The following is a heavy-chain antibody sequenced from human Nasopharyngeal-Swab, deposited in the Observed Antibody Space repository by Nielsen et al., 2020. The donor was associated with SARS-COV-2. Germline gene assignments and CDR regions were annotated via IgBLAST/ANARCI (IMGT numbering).Heavy chain of an antibody. CDR1: GFAFGNYA. D-gene: IGHD1-26*01. CDR3: AKEGSIIVGTFFDS. Sequence: GESLKISCTVSGFAFGNYAMSWVRQAPGKGLEWVSGISGSGGNTFVADSVKGRFTISRDNFKNTLYLQMSSLRVADTATYYCAKEGSIIVGTFFDSWGQGALVTVSS. CDR2: ISGSGGNT. J-gene: IGHJ4*02. V-gene: IGHV3-23*01.